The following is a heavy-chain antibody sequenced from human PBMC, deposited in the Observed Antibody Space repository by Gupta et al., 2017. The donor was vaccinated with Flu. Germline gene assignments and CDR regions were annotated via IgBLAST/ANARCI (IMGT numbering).Heavy chain of an antibody. Sequence: EVQLVESGGGFVQPGGSLRLSCAASGFTFSSSWMHWVRQAPGKGLVWVSRINSDGRTTNYADSVKGRFTISRDNAKNTLYLQMNSLRTEDTAVYYCVRDWATPWGQGTLVTVSS. J-gene: IGHJ5*02. CDR2: INSDGRTT. D-gene: IGHD1-26*01. CDR1: GFTFSSSW. CDR3: VRDWATP. V-gene: IGHV3-74*01.